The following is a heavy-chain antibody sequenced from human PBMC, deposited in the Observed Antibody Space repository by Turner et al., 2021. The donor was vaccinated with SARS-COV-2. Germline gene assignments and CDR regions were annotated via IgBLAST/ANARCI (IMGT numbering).Heavy chain of an antibody. CDR1: GGSISSSTYY. CDR2: SYYSGST. CDR3: ARLMDTAMDYYGMDV. Sequence: QLQLQESGPGLVKPSETLSLTCTVPGGSISSSTYYRVWICQPPGKGLEWFGDSYYSGSTYYNPSLKRRVTISVDTSKNQFSLKLSSVTAADTAVYYCARLMDTAMDYYGMDVWGQGTTVTVSS. D-gene: IGHD5-18*01. V-gene: IGHV4-39*01. J-gene: IGHJ6*02.